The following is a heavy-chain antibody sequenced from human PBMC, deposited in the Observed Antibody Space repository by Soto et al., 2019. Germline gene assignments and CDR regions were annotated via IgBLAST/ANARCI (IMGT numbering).Heavy chain of an antibody. CDR1: GFTSSTFA. CDR3: AQRLVSASWYYFDN. Sequence: PGGSLRLSCAASGFTSSTFAMNWVRQAPGKGLEWVSVISGNGAMIYYADSVKGRFTISRDNSKNTLYLQMSSLRVEDTAVYYCAQRLVSASWYYFDNWGKGTLVTVSS. J-gene: IGHJ4*02. V-gene: IGHV3-23*01. CDR2: ISGNGAMI. D-gene: IGHD2-8*02.